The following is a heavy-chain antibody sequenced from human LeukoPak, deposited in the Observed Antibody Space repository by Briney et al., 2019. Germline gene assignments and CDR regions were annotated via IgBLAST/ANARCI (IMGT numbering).Heavy chain of an antibody. CDR3: AKPTSFYGDYAY. J-gene: IGHJ4*02. Sequence: PSETLSLTCTVSDDSISSSSYYWGWIRQPPGKGLEWIGSIYHSGSAFYNPSLKSRVTISVDTSKNQFSLRLTSVTAADTAVYYCAKPTSFYGDYAYWGQGALVTVSS. CDR1: DDSISSSSYY. V-gene: IGHV4-39*01. D-gene: IGHD4-17*01. CDR2: IYHSGSA.